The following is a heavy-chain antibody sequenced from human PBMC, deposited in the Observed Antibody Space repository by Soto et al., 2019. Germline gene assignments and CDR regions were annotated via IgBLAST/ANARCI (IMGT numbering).Heavy chain of an antibody. D-gene: IGHD3-22*01. CDR1: GYSFATYG. CDR3: ATEPIYYNDGSGYYPLGH. V-gene: IGHV1-18*04. CDR2: ISAHNGDT. Sequence: ASVKVSCKASGYSFATYGFSWVRQAPGQGLECVGWISAHNGDTHYSQKFQGRVTLTTDTSTNTGYMELRSLTSDDTSVYFCATEPIYYNDGSGYYPLGHWGQGTLVTVSS. J-gene: IGHJ4*02.